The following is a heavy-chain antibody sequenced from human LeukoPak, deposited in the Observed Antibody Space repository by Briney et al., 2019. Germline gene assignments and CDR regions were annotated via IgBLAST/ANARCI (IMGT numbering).Heavy chain of an antibody. V-gene: IGHV4-34*01. J-gene: IGHJ4*02. Sequence: PSETLSLTCAVYGGSFSGYYWSWIRQPPGKGLEWIGEINHSGSTNYNPSLKGRVTISVDTSKNQFSLKLSSVTAADTAVYYCGSIAVAGTLAFPSGRRYYFDYWGQGTLVTVSS. CDR2: INHSGST. CDR1: GGSFSGYY. D-gene: IGHD6-19*01. CDR3: GSIAVAGTLAFPSGRRYYFDY.